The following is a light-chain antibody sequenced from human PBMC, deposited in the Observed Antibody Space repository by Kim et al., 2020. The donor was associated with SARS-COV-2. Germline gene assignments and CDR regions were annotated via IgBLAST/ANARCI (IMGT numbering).Light chain of an antibody. J-gene: IGKJ4*01. CDR2: DAS. CDR3: QQRSNWPPD. Sequence: EIVLIQSPATLSLSPGERATLSCRASQSVYSYLAWYQQKPGQAPRLLIYDASNRATGIPPRFSGSGSGTDFTLTIDSLEPEDFAVYYCQQRSNWPPDFGGGTKVDIK. V-gene: IGKV3-11*01. CDR1: QSVYSY.